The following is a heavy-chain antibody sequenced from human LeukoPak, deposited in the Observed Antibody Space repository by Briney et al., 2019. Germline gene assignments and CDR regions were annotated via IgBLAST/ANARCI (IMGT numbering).Heavy chain of an antibody. V-gene: IGHV3-33*03. Sequence: GGSLRLSCAASGFILSTHGMHWVRQAPGKGLEWVAGMWYDGSREDYADSVKGRFTISRDMSKNTLNLQMNSLRAEDTAIYFCAKDSRGYDKPFDSWGQGTPVTVSS. CDR2: MWYDGSRE. CDR3: AKDSRGYDKPFDS. D-gene: IGHD5-12*01. CDR1: GFILSTHG. J-gene: IGHJ4*02.